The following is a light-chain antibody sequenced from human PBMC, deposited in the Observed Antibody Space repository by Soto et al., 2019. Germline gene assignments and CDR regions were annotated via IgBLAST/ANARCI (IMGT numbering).Light chain of an antibody. CDR1: QSVNSNY. J-gene: IGKJ2*01. V-gene: IGKV3-20*01. Sequence: IVLTQSPGTLSLSPGERATLSCRASQSVNSNYLAWYQQKSGQAPRLLIYGASSRATGIPDRFSGRGSGTDFTITISTLEPEDFAVYYCQEYGSSTMYTFGQGTKLEIK. CDR2: GAS. CDR3: QEYGSSTMYT.